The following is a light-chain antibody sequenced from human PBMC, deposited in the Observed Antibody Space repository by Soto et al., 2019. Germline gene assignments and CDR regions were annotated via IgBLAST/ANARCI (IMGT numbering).Light chain of an antibody. CDR2: EVS. V-gene: IGLV2-8*01. Sequence: QSALTQPPSASGFPGPSVTISCTGTSSDVAGYNYVSWYQQHPRKAPKRIIYEVSKRPSGVPDRFSGSKSGNTASLTVSGLQAEDEADYYCSSYAGSNNPYVFGTGTKVTVL. CDR3: SSYAGSNNPYV. CDR1: SSDVAGYNY. J-gene: IGLJ1*01.